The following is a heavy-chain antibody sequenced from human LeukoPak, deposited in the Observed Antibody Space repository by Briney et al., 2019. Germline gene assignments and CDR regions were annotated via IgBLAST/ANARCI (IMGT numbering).Heavy chain of an antibody. CDR3: ASSTYYYDSSGPDY. V-gene: IGHV3-30-3*01. D-gene: IGHD3-22*01. CDR1: GFTFSSYP. Sequence: PGGSLRLSCAASGFTFSSYPMHWVRQAPGKGLEWVAVISYDGSNKYYADSVKGRFTISRDNSKNTLYLQMNSLRAEDTAVYYCASSTYYYDSSGPDYWGQGTLVTVSS. CDR2: ISYDGSNK. J-gene: IGHJ4*02.